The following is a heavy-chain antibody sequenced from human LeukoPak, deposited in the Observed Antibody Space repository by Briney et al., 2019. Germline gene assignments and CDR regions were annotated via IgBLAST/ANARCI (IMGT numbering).Heavy chain of an antibody. Sequence: SETLSLTCAVYGGSFSGHYCSWIRQPPGKGLEYIGEINHSGSTNYNPSLKSRVTISVDTSKNQFSLKLSSVTAADTAVYYCARGIGPFDPWGQGTLVTVSS. J-gene: IGHJ5*02. CDR1: GGSFSGHY. CDR2: INHSGST. V-gene: IGHV4-34*01. CDR3: ARGIGPFDP. D-gene: IGHD3-22*01.